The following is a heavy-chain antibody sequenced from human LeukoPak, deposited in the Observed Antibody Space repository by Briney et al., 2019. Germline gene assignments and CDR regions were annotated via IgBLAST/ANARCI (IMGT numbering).Heavy chain of an antibody. J-gene: IGHJ4*02. CDR2: TYHWSKWFN. D-gene: IGHD3-16*01. CDR3: ARDLHGSRGEFDY. Sequence: SQTLSLTCAISGDSVTSGIWNWIRQSPSRGLEWLGRTYHWSKWFNDYAVSVESRMTINADTSRNQFSLQLNSVTPEDTAVYYCARDLHGSRGEFDYWGQGTLDTVSS. CDR1: GDSVTSGI. V-gene: IGHV6-1*01.